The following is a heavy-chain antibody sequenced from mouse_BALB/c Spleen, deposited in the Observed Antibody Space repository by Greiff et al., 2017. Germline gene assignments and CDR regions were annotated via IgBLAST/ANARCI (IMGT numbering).Heavy chain of an antibody. J-gene: IGHJ4*01. D-gene: IGHD3-1*01. CDR2: ISSGGSYT. V-gene: IGHV5-9-3*01. Sequence: EVQRVESGGGLVKPGGSLKLSCAASGFTFSSYAMSWVRQTPEKRLEWVATISSGGSYTYYPDSVKGRFTISRDNAKNTLYLQMSSLRSEDTAMYYCARHGLYYAMDYWGQGTSVTVSS. CDR3: ARHGLYYAMDY. CDR1: GFTFSSYA.